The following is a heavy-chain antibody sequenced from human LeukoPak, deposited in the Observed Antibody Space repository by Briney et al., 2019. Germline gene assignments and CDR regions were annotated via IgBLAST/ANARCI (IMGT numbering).Heavy chain of an antibody. V-gene: IGHV4-59*01. CDR1: GGSISSYY. D-gene: IGHD1-26*01. J-gene: IGHJ5*02. Sequence: SETLSLTCTVSGGSISSYYWSWIRQPPGKGLEWIGYIYYSGSTNYNPSLKSRVTISVDTSKNQFSLKLSSVTAADTAVYYCARAGYSGSYGWFDPWGQGTLVTASS. CDR2: IYYSGST. CDR3: ARAGYSGSYGWFDP.